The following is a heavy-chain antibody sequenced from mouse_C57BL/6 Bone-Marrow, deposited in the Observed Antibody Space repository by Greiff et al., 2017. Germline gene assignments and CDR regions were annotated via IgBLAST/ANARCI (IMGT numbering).Heavy chain of an antibody. V-gene: IGHV1-64*01. D-gene: IGHD1-1*01. CDR3: AICGDYYGSSPYYFDY. J-gene: IGHJ2*01. Sequence: QVQLQQPGAELVKPGASVKLSCTASGYTFTSYWMHWVKQRPGQGLEWIGMIHPNSGSTNYNEKFKSKATLTVDKSSSTSYMQLSSLTSEDSAFYYCAICGDYYGSSPYYFDYWGQGTTLTVSS. CDR1: GYTFTSYW. CDR2: IHPNSGST.